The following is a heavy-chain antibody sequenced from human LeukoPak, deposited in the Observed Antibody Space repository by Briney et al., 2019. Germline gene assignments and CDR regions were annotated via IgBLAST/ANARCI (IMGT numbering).Heavy chain of an antibody. D-gene: IGHD6-19*01. V-gene: IGHV3-21*04. CDR3: AKDPYSSAWYGRSDY. J-gene: IGHJ4*02. Sequence: GGSLRLSCAASGFTFSSYSMNWVRQAPGKGLEWVSSISSSSSYIYYADSVKGRFTISRDNSKNTLYLQMNSLRAEDTAVYYCAKDPYSSAWYGRSDYWGQGTLVTVSS. CDR2: ISSSSSYI. CDR1: GFTFSSYS.